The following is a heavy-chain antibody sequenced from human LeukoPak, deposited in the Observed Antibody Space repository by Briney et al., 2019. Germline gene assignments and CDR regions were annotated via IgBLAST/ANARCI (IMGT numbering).Heavy chain of an antibody. CDR2: ISVSGNT. Sequence: GGTLRLSCAASGFTLSSYAMSWVRQAPGKGLEWVSAISVSGNTYHADSVKGRFTISRDSSKNTLYLQMNRLRAEDAAVYYCAKAPVTTCSGAYCYPFDYWGQGTLVTVSS. CDR1: GFTLSSYA. D-gene: IGHD2-21*01. CDR3: AKAPVTTCSGAYCYPFDY. V-gene: IGHV3-23*01. J-gene: IGHJ4*02.